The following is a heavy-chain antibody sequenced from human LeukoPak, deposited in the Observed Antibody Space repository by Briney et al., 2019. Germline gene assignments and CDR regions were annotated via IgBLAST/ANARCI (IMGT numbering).Heavy chain of an antibody. V-gene: IGHV1-18*01. CDR2: ISAYNGNT. D-gene: IGHD6-19*01. Sequence: GASVKVSCKASGYTFTSYGISWVRQAPGQGLEWMGWISAYNGNTNYAQKLQGRVTMTTDTSTSTAYMELRSLRSDDTAVYYCARDRAVMETVAVVRWFDPWGQGTLVTVSS. J-gene: IGHJ5*02. CDR1: GYTFTSYG. CDR3: ARDRAVMETVAVVRWFDP.